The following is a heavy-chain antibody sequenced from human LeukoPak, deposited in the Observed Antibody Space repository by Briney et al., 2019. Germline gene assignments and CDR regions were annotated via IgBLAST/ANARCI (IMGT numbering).Heavy chain of an antibody. CDR3: ARYCSGGGCYSGFDF. CDR2: ITPSGGAT. CDR1: ETTFSSYA. D-gene: IGHD2-15*01. J-gene: IGHJ4*02. Sequence: AGSPMRLSCAAYETTFSSYAIIWVRRAKGKGRERDTTITPSGGATYYADSVKGRYTISRDISKKTLFLQMNSLRADDTAIYYCARYCSGGGCYSGFDFWGQGTLVTVSS. V-gene: IGHV3-23*01.